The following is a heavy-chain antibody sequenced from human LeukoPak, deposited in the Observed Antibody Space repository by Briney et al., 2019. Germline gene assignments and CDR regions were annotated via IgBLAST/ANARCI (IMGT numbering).Heavy chain of an antibody. Sequence: SVKVSCKASGGTFRNYVISWVRQVPGQGLEWMGGIIPIFGAANYGQSSQGRVTITADESTNTAYMELSSLTSEDTAVYYCARDGSYGSGSFGNWGQGTLVTVSS. CDR2: IIPIFGAA. D-gene: IGHD3-10*01. CDR3: ARDGSYGSGSFGN. CDR1: GGTFRNYV. J-gene: IGHJ4*02. V-gene: IGHV1-69*13.